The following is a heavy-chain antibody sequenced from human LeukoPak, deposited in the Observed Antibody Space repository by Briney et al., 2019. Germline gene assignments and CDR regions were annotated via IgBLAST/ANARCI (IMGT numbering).Heavy chain of an antibody. Sequence: PSETLSLTCTVSGGSISSYCWSWVRQPPGKGLEWMGYIYYSGSTNYNPSLKSRVTISVDTSKIQFSLKLSSVTAADTAVYYCARRVQYCSGGSCSQNAFDIWGQGTMVTVSS. CDR1: GGSISSYC. J-gene: IGHJ3*02. D-gene: IGHD2-15*01. CDR2: IYYSGST. V-gene: IGHV4-59*01. CDR3: ARRVQYCSGGSCSQNAFDI.